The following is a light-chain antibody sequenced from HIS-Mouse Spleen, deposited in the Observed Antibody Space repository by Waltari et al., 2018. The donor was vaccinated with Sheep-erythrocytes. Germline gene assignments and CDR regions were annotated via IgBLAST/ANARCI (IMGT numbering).Light chain of an antibody. Sequence: SYELTQPPSVSVSPGQTASIPCPGDQLGDNYACWYQQKPGQSPVLVIYQDSKLPSGIPERFSGSSSGTMATLTISGAQVEDDADYYCYSTDSSGNHWVFGGGTKLTVL. V-gene: IGLV3-10*01. CDR1: QLGDNY. J-gene: IGLJ3*02. CDR2: QDS. CDR3: YSTDSSGNHWV.